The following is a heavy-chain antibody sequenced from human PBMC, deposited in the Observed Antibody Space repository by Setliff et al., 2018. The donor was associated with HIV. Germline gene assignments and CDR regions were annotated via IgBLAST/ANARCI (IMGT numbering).Heavy chain of an antibody. Sequence: ASVKVSCKASGYTFINYGISWVRQAPGQGLEWMGWISAYNGNINYAQQLQGRVTMTTDTSTSTAYMELRSLRSDDTAVYYCARDGYYYDGSAYSTFDYWGQGTLVTVSS. V-gene: IGHV1-18*01. CDR2: ISAYNGNI. CDR3: ARDGYYYDGSAYSTFDY. D-gene: IGHD3-22*01. J-gene: IGHJ4*02. CDR1: GYTFINYG.